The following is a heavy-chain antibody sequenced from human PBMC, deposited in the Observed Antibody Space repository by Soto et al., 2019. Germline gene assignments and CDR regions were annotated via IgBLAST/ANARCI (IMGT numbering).Heavy chain of an antibody. CDR2: IYYSGST. J-gene: IGHJ5*02. V-gene: IGHV4-31*03. CDR1: GGSISSGGYY. Sequence: SETLSLTCTVSGGSISSGGYYWSWIRQHPGKGLEWIGYIYYSGSTYYNPALKSRVTISVDTSKNQFSLKLSSVTAADTAVYYCAREAQDDYGDYRWFDPWGQGTLVTVSS. CDR3: AREAQDDYGDYRWFDP. D-gene: IGHD4-17*01.